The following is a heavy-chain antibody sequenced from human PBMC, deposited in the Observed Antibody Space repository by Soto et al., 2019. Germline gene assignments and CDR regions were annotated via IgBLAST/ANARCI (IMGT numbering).Heavy chain of an antibody. D-gene: IGHD2-15*01. Sequence: SETLSLTCAVYGGSFSGYYWSWIRQPPGKGLEWIGEINHSGSTNYNPSLKSRVTISVDTSKNQFSLKLSSVTAADTAVYYCARSSFRPDIVVVVAANLAWFDPWGQGTLVTV. CDR3: ARSSFRPDIVVVVAANLAWFDP. CDR2: INHSGST. V-gene: IGHV4-34*01. J-gene: IGHJ5*02. CDR1: GGSFSGYY.